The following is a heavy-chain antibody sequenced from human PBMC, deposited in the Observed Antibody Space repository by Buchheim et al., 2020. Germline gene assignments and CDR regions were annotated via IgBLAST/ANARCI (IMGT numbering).Heavy chain of an antibody. CDR1: GFTFSSYG. V-gene: IGHV3-30*18. Sequence: QVQLVESGGGVVQPGRSLRLSCAASGFTFSSYGMHWVRQAPGKGLEWVAVISYDGSNKYYADSVKGRFTIYRDNSKNTLYLQMNRLRAEDTAVYYCAKVMDPRYYYYYGMDVWGQGTT. J-gene: IGHJ6*02. CDR3: AKVMDPRYYYYYGMDV. D-gene: IGHD3-10*01. CDR2: ISYDGSNK.